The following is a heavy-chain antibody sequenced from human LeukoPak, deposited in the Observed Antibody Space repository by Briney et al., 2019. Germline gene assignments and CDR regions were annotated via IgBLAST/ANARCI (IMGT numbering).Heavy chain of an antibody. Sequence: GGSLRLSCAASGLTFSSYAMTWVRQAPEKGLEWVSTVTATGSDTFYADSVKGRFTISRDNAKNTLHLQMNSLSAEDTALYYCAKLRWSSSYYFDYWGQGTLVTVSS. CDR3: AKLRWSSSYYFDY. D-gene: IGHD3-3*01. CDR1: GLTFSSYA. V-gene: IGHV3-23*01. CDR2: VTATGSDT. J-gene: IGHJ4*02.